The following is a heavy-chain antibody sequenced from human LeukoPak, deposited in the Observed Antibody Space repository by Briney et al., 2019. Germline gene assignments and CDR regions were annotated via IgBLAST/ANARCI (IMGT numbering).Heavy chain of an antibody. D-gene: IGHD3-10*01. J-gene: IGHJ4*02. CDR3: TRCDHGSGTYHPPTY. CDR1: GFTFGDYA. V-gene: IGHV3-49*03. CDR2: IRSKAYGGTT. Sequence: GGSLRLSRTASGFTFGDYAINWFRQAPGKGLEWVGFIRSKAYGGTTEYAASVKGRFTISRDDSKSIAYLQMNSLKTEDTVAYYCTRCDHGSGTYHPPTYWGQGTLVTVSS.